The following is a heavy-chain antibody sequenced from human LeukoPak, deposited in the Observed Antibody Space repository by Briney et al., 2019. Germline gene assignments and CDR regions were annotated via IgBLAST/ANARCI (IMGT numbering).Heavy chain of an antibody. J-gene: IGHJ6*03. Sequence: ASVKVSCKASGYTFTGYYMHWVRQAPGQGLEWMGWINPNSGGTSYAQKFQGRVTMTRDTSISTAYMELSRLRSDDTAVYYCARDTGDYYYMDVWGKGTTVTVSS. D-gene: IGHD1-14*01. CDR1: GYTFTGYY. CDR3: ARDTGDYYYMDV. CDR2: INPNSGGT. V-gene: IGHV1-2*02.